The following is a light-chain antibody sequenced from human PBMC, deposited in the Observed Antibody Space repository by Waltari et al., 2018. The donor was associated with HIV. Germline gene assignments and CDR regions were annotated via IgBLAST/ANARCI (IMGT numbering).Light chain of an antibody. CDR1: SSDIGGYNY. J-gene: IGLJ3*02. CDR2: DVS. Sequence: QSALTQPASVSGSPGQSITISCTGTSSDIGGYNYVSWYQQHPGKAPKLMIYDVSKRPSGVSNRLSGCKSGNTASRTISGLQAEDETDYYCCSYAGSRTWVFGGGTKLTVL. V-gene: IGLV2-23*02. CDR3: CSYAGSRTWV.